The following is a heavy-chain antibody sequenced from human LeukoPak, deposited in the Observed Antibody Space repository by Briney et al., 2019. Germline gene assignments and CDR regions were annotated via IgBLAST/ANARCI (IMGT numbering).Heavy chain of an antibody. V-gene: IGHV4-34*01. D-gene: IGHD2-21*02. J-gene: IGHJ4*02. CDR3: TRGKPETVFDS. CDR1: GESFSGYY. CDR2: INHSGST. Sequence: PSETLSLTCTVYGESFSGYYWTWIRQPPGEGLEWIGEINHSGSTNYNPSLKSRVTISLDTSKNQFSLKLRSLTVADTAVYYCTRGKPETVFDSWGQGTLVTVSS.